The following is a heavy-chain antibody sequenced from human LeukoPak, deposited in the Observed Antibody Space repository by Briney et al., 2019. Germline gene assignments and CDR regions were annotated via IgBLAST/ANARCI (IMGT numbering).Heavy chain of an antibody. D-gene: IGHD2-8*01. CDR3: VRGIPRSYCTPTDCNPNWFDP. Sequence: PGGSLRLSCAASGFTFSDYYMSWIRQAPGKGLEWVSYMSSSGSTIYYADSVKGRFTISRDNAKNSLYLQMNSLRAEDTAVYYCVRGIPRSYCTPTDCNPNWFDPWGQGTLVTVSS. V-gene: IGHV3-11*01. J-gene: IGHJ5*02. CDR2: MSSSGSTI. CDR1: GFTFSDYY.